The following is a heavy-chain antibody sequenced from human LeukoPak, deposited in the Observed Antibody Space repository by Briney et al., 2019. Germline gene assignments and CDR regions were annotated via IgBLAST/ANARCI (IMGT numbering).Heavy chain of an antibody. Sequence: PGGSLRLSCAASGFTFSSYGMHWVRQAPGKGLEWVAVIWYDGSNKYYADSVKGRFTISRDNSKNTLYLQMNSLRAEDTAVYYCAREPSAGWFDPWGQGTLVTVSS. J-gene: IGHJ5*02. CDR2: IWYDGSNK. CDR1: GFTFSSYG. D-gene: IGHD6-13*01. V-gene: IGHV3-33*01. CDR3: AREPSAGWFDP.